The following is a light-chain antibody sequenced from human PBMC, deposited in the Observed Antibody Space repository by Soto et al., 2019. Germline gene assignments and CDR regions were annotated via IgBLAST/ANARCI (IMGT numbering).Light chain of an antibody. CDR3: MQALQSLT. CDR1: QSVSSY. J-gene: IGKJ5*01. Sequence: EIVLTQSPATLSLSPGERATLFCRASQSVSSYFAWYQQKPGQAPNLLIYDASNRATGIPARFSGSGSGTDFTLKINRVEAEDVGTYYCMQALQSLTFGQGTRLEIK. V-gene: IGKV3-11*01. CDR2: DAS.